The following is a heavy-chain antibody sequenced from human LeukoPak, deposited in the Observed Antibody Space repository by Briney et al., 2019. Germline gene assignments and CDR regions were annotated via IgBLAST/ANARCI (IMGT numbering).Heavy chain of an antibody. D-gene: IGHD3-22*01. V-gene: IGHV3-30*02. CDR1: GFTVSSNY. CDR2: IRYDGSNK. J-gene: IGHJ5*02. Sequence: GGSLRLSCAASGFTVSSNYMSWVRQAPGKGLEWVAFIRYDGSNKYYADSVKDRFTISRDNSKNTLYLQMNSLRAEDTAVYYCAKVYYDSSGYYYPNWFDPWGQGTLVTVSS. CDR3: AKVYYDSSGYYYPNWFDP.